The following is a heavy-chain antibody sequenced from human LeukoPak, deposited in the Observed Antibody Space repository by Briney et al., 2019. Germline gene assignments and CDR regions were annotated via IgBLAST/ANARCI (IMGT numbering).Heavy chain of an antibody. J-gene: IGHJ4*02. CDR2: IYYSGST. V-gene: IGHV4-30-4*01. D-gene: IGHD1-26*01. CDR3: ARERYSGSYSVDY. CDR1: GGSISSGDYY. Sequence: SETLSLTCTVSGGSISSGDYYWSWIRQPPGKGLEWIGYIYYSGSTYYNPSLKSRVTISVDASKNQFSLKLSSVTAADTAVYYCARERYSGSYSVDYWGQGTLVTVSS.